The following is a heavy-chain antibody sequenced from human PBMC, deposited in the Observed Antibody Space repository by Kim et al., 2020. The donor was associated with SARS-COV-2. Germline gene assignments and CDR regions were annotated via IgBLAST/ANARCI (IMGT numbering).Heavy chain of an antibody. CDR1: GFTFSSRA. J-gene: IGHJ4*02. D-gene: IGHD6-19*01. V-gene: IGHV3-23*01. Sequence: GGSLRLSCAASGFTFSSRAMSWVRQAPGKGPEWVASVNNGGNAYYADSVKGRFTVSRDITRDTLYLQMNSLGAEDRALYFCAKDHPSSGWPAFDSWGQGTLVTVSS. CDR3: AKDHPSSGWPAFDS. CDR2: VNNGGNA.